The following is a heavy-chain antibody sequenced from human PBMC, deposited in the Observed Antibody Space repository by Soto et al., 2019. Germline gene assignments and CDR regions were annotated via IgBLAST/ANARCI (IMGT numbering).Heavy chain of an antibody. D-gene: IGHD1-26*01. CDR3: ARPSGSYLYYFDY. Sequence: SETVSLTCTVSGGSISSYYWSWIRQPPGKGLEWIGYIYYSGSTNYNPSLKSRVTISVDTSKNQFSLKLSSVTAADTAVYYCARPSGSYLYYFDYWGRGTLVTVSS. J-gene: IGHJ4*01. CDR2: IYYSGST. CDR1: GGSISSYY. V-gene: IGHV4-59*08.